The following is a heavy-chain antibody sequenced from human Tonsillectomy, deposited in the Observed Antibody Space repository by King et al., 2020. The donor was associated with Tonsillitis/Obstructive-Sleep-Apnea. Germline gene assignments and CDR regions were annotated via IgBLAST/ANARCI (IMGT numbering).Heavy chain of an antibody. CDR3: AVYGVYATSGYYPDVFHI. CDR1: GYTFTNYA. J-gene: IGHJ3*02. Sequence: QLVQSGSELKKPGASLKVSCKASGYTFTNYAINWVRQAPGKGLEWMGWIKTNTGNQNYAQSFTGRFVFSLDTSVSTAYLQISSLKAEDTAVYYCAVYGVYATSGYYPDVFHIWGQGTMVTVSS. V-gene: IGHV7-4-1*02. CDR2: IKTNTGNQ. D-gene: IGHD3-22*01.